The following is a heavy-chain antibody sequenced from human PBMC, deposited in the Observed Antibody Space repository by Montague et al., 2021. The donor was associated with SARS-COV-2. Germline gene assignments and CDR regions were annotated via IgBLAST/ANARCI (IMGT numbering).Heavy chain of an antibody. CDR3: ARDHERVGWPLDS. Sequence: SLRLSCAASGFVFHYYAINWIRQAPGKALNCVSAISGSGGGTYYAESVQGRFATSRDTSKNTVFLQMDSLRVEDTALYFCARDHERVGWPLDSWGQGTLVIVSA. CDR2: ISGSGGGT. V-gene: IGHV3-23*01. J-gene: IGHJ5*01. D-gene: IGHD2-2*01. CDR1: GFVFHYYA.